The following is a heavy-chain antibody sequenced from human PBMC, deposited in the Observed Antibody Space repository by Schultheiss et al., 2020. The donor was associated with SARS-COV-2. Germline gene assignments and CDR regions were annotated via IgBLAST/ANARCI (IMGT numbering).Heavy chain of an antibody. Sequence: SQTLSLTCTVSGGSISSGGYYWGWIRQPPGKGLEWIGSIYYSGSTYYNPSLKSRVTISVDTSKNQFSLKLSSVTAADTAVYYCARLMITFGGVIVGPDYWGQGTLVTVSS. CDR1: GGSISSGGYY. V-gene: IGHV4-39*07. J-gene: IGHJ4*02. D-gene: IGHD3-16*02. CDR3: ARLMITFGGVIVGPDY. CDR2: IYYSGST.